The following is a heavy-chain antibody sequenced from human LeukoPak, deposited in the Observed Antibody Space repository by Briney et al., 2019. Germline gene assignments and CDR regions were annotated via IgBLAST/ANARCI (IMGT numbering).Heavy chain of an antibody. V-gene: IGHV3-21*01. J-gene: IGHJ3*02. CDR1: GFTFSSYA. CDR2: ISSSSSYI. D-gene: IGHD2-2*01. CDR3: AREKMGQLLGDAFDI. Sequence: GGSLKLSCAASGFTFSSYAMSWVRQAPGKGLEWVSSISSSSSYIYYADSVKGRFTISRDNAKNSLYLQMNSLRAEDTAVYYCAREKMGQLLGDAFDIWGQGTMVTVSS.